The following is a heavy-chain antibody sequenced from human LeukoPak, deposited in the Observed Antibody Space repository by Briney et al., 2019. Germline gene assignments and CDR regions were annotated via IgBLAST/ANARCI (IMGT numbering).Heavy chain of an antibody. J-gene: IGHJ6*02. D-gene: IGHD6-13*01. CDR3: ARDTTSSSWYEMSVDYYYGMDV. V-gene: IGHV3-30-3*01. Sequence: GRSLRLSCAASGFTFSSYAMHWVRQAPGKGLEWVAVISYDGSNKYYADSVKGRFTISRDNSKNTLYLQMNSLRAEDTAVYYCARDTTSSSWYEMSVDYYYGMDVWGQGTTVTVSS. CDR1: GFTFSSYA. CDR2: ISYDGSNK.